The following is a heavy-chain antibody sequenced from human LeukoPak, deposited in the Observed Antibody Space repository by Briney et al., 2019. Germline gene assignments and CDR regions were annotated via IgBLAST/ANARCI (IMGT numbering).Heavy chain of an antibody. CDR1: GFTFGSSA. V-gene: IGHV3-23*01. J-gene: IGHJ3*02. CDR2: FSRSGPDT. Sequence: GGSLRLSCAASGFTFGSSAMSWVRQAPGKGPEWVSTFSRSGPDTYYADSVKGRFTIFRDNSKNTLYLQMNSLRAEDTAVYYCAKGYYDSSGYYYVGNDAFDIWGQGTMVTVSS. CDR3: AKGYYDSSGYYYVGNDAFDI. D-gene: IGHD3-22*01.